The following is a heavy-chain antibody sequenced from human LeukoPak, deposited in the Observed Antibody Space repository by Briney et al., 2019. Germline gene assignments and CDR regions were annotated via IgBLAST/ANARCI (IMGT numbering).Heavy chain of an antibody. Sequence: GGSLRLSCSASGFTFSSYAMRWVRQAPGKGLEYVSAISSNGGGTYYADSVKGRFTISRDNSKNTLYLQMSSLRAEDTAVYYCVKDSFDLAVAGFDYWGQGTLVTVSS. CDR2: ISSNGGGT. J-gene: IGHJ4*02. V-gene: IGHV3-64D*06. CDR3: VKDSFDLAVAGFDY. D-gene: IGHD6-19*01. CDR1: GFTFSSYA.